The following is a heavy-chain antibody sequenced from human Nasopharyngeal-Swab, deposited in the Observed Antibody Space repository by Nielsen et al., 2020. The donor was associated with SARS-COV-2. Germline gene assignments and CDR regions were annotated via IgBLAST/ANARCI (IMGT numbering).Heavy chain of an antibody. V-gene: IGHV4-39*01. J-gene: IGHJ4*02. CDR2: IYYSGST. D-gene: IGHD1-26*01. Sequence: WIRQPPGKGLEWIGSIYYSGSTYYNPSLKSRVTISVDTSKNQSSLKLSSVTAADTAVYYCARGPQGGSRRPYYFDYWGQGTLVTVSS. CDR3: ARGPQGGSRRPYYFDY.